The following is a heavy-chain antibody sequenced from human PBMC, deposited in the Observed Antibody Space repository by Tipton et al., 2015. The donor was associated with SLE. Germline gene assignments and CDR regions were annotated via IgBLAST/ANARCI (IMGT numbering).Heavy chain of an antibody. Sequence: TLSLTCVVYGGSFSGYYWSWIRQPPGKGLEWIGEINHSGSTNYSPSLKSRVNISVDTSKNQFSLKMTSLTAADTAVYYCARGYRIAALRPWYFDLWGRGTLVTVSS. D-gene: IGHD6-13*01. CDR2: INHSGST. CDR3: ARGYRIAALRPWYFDL. CDR1: GGSFSGYY. V-gene: IGHV4-34*01. J-gene: IGHJ2*01.